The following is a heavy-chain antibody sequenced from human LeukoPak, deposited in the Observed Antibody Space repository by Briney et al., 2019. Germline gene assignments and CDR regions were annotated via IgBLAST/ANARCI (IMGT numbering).Heavy chain of an antibody. Sequence: PGRSLRLSCAASGFTFSSYAMHWVRQAPGKGLEWVAVISYDRSHKYYADSVKGRFTIARDNSENTLYLQMNSLRAEDTAVYYCARAAHGSGGVHYGLDVWGQGTTVTVSS. D-gene: IGHD3-10*01. J-gene: IGHJ6*02. CDR3: ARAAHGSGGVHYGLDV. CDR2: ISYDRSHK. CDR1: GFTFSSYA. V-gene: IGHV3-30*04.